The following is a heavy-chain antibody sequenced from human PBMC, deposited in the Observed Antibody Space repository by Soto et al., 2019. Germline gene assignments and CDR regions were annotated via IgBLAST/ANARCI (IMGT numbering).Heavy chain of an antibody. D-gene: IGHD3-10*01. Sequence: ASVKVSCKASGYIFTSYYIHWVRQAPGQGLEWMGWIYPFDGSRMFAQSFQGRVTMTRDTSTSTVYMEVSSLRSEDTAVYYCSRVDPGETSPFDHWGQ. J-gene: IGHJ4*01. CDR3: SRVDPGETSPFDH. CDR2: IYPFDGSR. V-gene: IGHV1-46*03. CDR1: GYIFTSYY.